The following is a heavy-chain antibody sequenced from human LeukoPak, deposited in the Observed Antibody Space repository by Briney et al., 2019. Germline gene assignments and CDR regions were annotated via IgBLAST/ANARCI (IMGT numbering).Heavy chain of an antibody. Sequence: GGSLRLSCAASGFTFSSYVMHWVRQAPGKGLEWVADISYDGSSKYFADSVKSRFTISRDNSKNTLYLPMNSLRPEDTAVYYCARERINSYDSSGYYHGYYFDYWGQGTLVTVSS. CDR1: GFTFSSYV. CDR3: ARERINSYDSSGYYHGYYFDY. J-gene: IGHJ4*02. D-gene: IGHD3-22*01. V-gene: IGHV3-30-3*01. CDR2: ISYDGSSK.